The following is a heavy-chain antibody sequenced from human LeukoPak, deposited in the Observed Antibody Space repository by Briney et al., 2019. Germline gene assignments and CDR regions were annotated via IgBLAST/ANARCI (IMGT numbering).Heavy chain of an antibody. V-gene: IGHV1-2*02. CDR2: LYPNTGAT. Sequence: ASLKVSCKASGYTFTGYYMHWVRQAPGQGLEWMGWLYPNTGATKYAQKFQGRVTMTRDTSISTAYMELSGLRSDDTAVYYCGTLLSNGPFDYWGQGSLVTVSS. CDR3: GTLLSNGPFDY. J-gene: IGHJ4*02. CDR1: GYTFTGYY.